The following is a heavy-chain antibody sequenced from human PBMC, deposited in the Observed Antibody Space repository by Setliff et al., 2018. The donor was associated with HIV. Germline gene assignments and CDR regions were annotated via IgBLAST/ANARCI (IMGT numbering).Heavy chain of an antibody. CDR2: MHTSGNT. Sequence: KPSETLSLTCTASGGSFSTYYWSWIRQPAGKGLEWIGRMHTSGNTNYNPSIKSRVTISVDTYKNQFSLKLRSVTAADTAVYYCARDLRGTQSSDYWGQGTLVTVSS. J-gene: IGHJ4*02. V-gene: IGHV4-4*07. CDR3: ARDLRGTQSSDY. D-gene: IGHD1-1*01. CDR1: GGSFSTYY.